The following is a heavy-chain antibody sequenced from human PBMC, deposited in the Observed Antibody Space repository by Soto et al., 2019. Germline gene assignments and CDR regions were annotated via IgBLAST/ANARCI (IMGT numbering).Heavy chain of an antibody. CDR2: LYDLDGS. J-gene: IGHJ3*01. Sequence: DVQLVESGGGLIQPGEPLRLSCAAFGFTISGKKYVAWVRQAPGKGLEWVSALYDLDGSFYAASVKGRFTTSSDSSKTTVYLHMNDLRPDDTAVYYCATWHEREHAYDVWGQGTTVTVSS. CDR1: GFTISGKKY. D-gene: IGHD1-1*01. CDR3: ATWHEREHAYDV. V-gene: IGHV3-53*01.